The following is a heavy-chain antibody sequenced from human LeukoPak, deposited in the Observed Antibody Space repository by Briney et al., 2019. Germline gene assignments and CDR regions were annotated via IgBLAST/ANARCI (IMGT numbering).Heavy chain of an antibody. CDR2: IYYTGGT. CDR1: GYSISSRIYY. CDR3: ARVGHNSGWGSNWFDP. Sequence: SETLSVTCTVSGYSISSRIYYWGWIRQPPGKALEWIGTIYYTGGTYYSPSLKSRVTLSVDTSKNQFSLKLNSVTAADTAVYYCARVGHNSGWGSNWFDPWGQGTLVTVSS. J-gene: IGHJ5*02. D-gene: IGHD6-25*01. V-gene: IGHV4-39*07.